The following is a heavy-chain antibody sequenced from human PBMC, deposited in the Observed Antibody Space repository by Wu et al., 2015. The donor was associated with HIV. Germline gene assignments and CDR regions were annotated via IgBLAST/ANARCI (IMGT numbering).Heavy chain of an antibody. D-gene: IGHD1-26*01. CDR2: IIPIFGTA. J-gene: IGHJ6*03. Sequence: QVQLVQSGAEVKKPGSSVKVSCKASGGTFSSYAISWVRQAPGQGLEWMGGIIPIFGTANYAQKFQGRVTITADESTSTAYMELSSLRSEDTAVYYCARSDGVFGSYYYYYYMDVWGKGTTVTVSS. CDR1: GGTFSSYA. V-gene: IGHV1-69*12. CDR3: ARSDGVFGSYYYYYYMDV.